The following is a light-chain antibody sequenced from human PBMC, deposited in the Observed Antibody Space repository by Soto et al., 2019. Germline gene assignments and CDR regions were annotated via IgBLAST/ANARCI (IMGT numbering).Light chain of an antibody. V-gene: IGKV4-1*01. CDR1: QSVLNRSNNKSY. CDR2: WAV. Sequence: FVITQSPDSLAVSLGERTTINCKSSQSVLNRSNNKSYLAWYQQKPGQPPKVLIYWAVTRGSGVPDRFSGSGSGTDFTLTISSLEAEDVTVYYCQQYYTTPITFGQGTLLEIK. CDR3: QQYYTTPIT. J-gene: IGKJ5*01.